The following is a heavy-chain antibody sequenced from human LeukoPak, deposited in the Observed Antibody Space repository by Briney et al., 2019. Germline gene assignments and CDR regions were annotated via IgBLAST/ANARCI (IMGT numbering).Heavy chain of an antibody. CDR2: IRGSGDTA. CDR3: ARGPTNGQAFDY. V-gene: IGHV3-23*01. Sequence: GGSLRLSCAASGFTFSSHSMAWVRQAPGKGLEWVSAIRGSGDTALYADSVKGRFTISRDNFKNTLYLQMDSLRAEDTAVYYCARGPTNGQAFDYWGQGTLVSVSS. D-gene: IGHD2-8*01. CDR1: GFTFSSHS. J-gene: IGHJ4*02.